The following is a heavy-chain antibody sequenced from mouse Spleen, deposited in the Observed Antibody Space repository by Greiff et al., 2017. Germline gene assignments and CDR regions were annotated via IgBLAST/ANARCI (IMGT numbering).Heavy chain of an antibody. CDR1: GYSFTDYF. J-gene: IGHJ4*01. D-gene: IGHD2-14*01. CDR3: ARGGVPYAMDY. CDR2: INPYNGDT. V-gene: IGHV1-20*01. Sequence: VQLKESGPELVKPGDSVKISCKASGYSFTDYFMNWVMQSHGKSLEWIGRINPYNGDTFYNQKFKGKATLTVDKSSSTAHMELRSLTSEDSAVYYCARGGVPYAMDYWGQGTPVTVSS.